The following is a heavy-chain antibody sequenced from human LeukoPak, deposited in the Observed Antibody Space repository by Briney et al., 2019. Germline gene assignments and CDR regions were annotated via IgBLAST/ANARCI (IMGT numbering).Heavy chain of an antibody. V-gene: IGHV3-21*01. J-gene: IGHJ4*02. CDR1: GFTFSSYS. D-gene: IGHD4-17*01. CDR2: ISSSTSYI. Sequence: GGSLRLSCAASGFTFSSYSMNWIRQAPGKGLEWVSSISSSTSYIYYADSAKGRFTISKDNAKNSLYLQMNSLRAEDTAVYYCARAGGSTVSHSDYWGQGTLVTVSS. CDR3: ARAGGSTVSHSDY.